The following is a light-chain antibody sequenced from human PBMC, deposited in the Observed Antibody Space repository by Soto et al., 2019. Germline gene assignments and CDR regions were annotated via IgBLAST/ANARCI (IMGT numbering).Light chain of an antibody. J-gene: IGLJ1*01. V-gene: IGLV2-11*01. Sequence: QSVLTQPRSVYGSPGQSVTISCTGTSSDVGAYKYVSGYQHYPGEAPKVIIYDVTQRPSGVPDRFSGTKSGNTASLTISGLQAEDAADYYCCSYAGSYTWVFGSGTSSPS. CDR2: DVT. CDR3: CSYAGSYTWV. CDR1: SSDVGAYKY.